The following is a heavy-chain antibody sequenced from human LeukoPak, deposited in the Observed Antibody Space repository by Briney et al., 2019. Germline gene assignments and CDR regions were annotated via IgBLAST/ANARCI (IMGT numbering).Heavy chain of an antibody. CDR2: IYYSGNT. Sequence: PSETLSLTCAVSGGSISSGSDYWGWIRQPPGKGLEWVGSIYYSGNTYYNPSLKSRVTVSVDTSENQYSLKLSSVTAADTAVYYCASIHCSGGRCYLGHFQHWGQGTLVTVSS. V-gene: IGHV4-39*01. J-gene: IGHJ1*01. CDR3: ASIHCSGGRCYLGHFQH. D-gene: IGHD2-15*01. CDR1: GGSISSGSDY.